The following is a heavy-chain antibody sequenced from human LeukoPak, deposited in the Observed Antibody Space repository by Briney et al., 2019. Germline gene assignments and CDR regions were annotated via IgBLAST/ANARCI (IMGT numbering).Heavy chain of an antibody. Sequence: GGSLRLSCAASGFTFSSYAMHWVRQAPGKGLEYVSAISSNGGSTYYANSVKGRFTISRDNSKNTPYLQMGSLRAEDMAVYYCARGFIAAAGTGTFYWGQGTLVTVSS. J-gene: IGHJ4*02. V-gene: IGHV3-64*01. CDR1: GFTFSSYA. CDR2: ISSNGGST. CDR3: ARGFIAAAGTGTFY. D-gene: IGHD6-13*01.